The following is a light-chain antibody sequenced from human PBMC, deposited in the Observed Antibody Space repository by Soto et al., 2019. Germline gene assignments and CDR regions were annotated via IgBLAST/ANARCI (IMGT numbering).Light chain of an antibody. CDR1: SSDVGDYNY. CDR2: EVT. Sequence: QSALTQPPSASGSPGQSVTISCTGTSSDVGDYNYVSWYQQHPGKAPKLMIYEVTKRPSGVPDRFSGSKSGNTAPLTVSGLQAEDEADYYCSSYAGSNNHVVFGGGTKLTVL. V-gene: IGLV2-8*01. CDR3: SSYAGSNNHVV. J-gene: IGLJ2*01.